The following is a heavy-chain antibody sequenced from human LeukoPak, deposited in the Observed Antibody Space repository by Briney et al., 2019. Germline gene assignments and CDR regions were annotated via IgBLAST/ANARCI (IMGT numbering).Heavy chain of an antibody. CDR3: ARDGDPYSSSPFDY. CDR2: IKQDGSEK. CDR1: GFTFSSYW. D-gene: IGHD6-6*01. V-gene: IGHV3-7*01. Sequence: PGGSLRLSGAASGFTFSSYWMSWVRQAPGKGLEWVANIKQDGSEKYYVDSVKGRFTISRDNAKNSLYLQMNSLRAEDTAVYYCARDGDPYSSSPFDYWGQGTLVTVSS. J-gene: IGHJ4*02.